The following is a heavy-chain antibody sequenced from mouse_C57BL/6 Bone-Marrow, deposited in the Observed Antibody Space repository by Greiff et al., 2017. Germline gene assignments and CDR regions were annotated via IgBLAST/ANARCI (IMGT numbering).Heavy chain of an antibody. D-gene: IGHD1-1*01. V-gene: IGHV1-19*01. J-gene: IGHJ2*01. CDR1: GYTFTDYY. CDR2: INPYNGGT. CDR3: ATLRTTVGYFDY. Sequence: VQLQQSGPVLVKPGASVKMSCKASGYTFTDYYMNWVKQSHGKSLEWIGVINPYNGGTSYNQKFKGKATLTVDKSSSTAYMELNSLTSEDSAVYYCATLRTTVGYFDYWGQGTTLTVSS.